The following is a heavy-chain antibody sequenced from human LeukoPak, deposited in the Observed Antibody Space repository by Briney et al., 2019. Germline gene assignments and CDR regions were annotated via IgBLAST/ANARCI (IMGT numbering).Heavy chain of an antibody. J-gene: IGHJ5*02. CDR1: GFTFSSYA. CDR2: ISGSGGST. V-gene: IGHV3-23*01. CDR3: ARGDLVGATTDP. D-gene: IGHD1-26*01. Sequence: PGGSLRLSCAASGFTFSSYAMSWVRQAPGKGLEWVSAISGSGGSTYYADSVMGRFTISRDNSKNTLYLQMNSLRAEDTAVYYCARGDLVGATTDPWGQGTLVTVSS.